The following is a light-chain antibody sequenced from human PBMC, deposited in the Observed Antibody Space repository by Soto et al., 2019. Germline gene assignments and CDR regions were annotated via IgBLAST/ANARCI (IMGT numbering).Light chain of an antibody. CDR1: ISNIGNNY. CDR2: RNN. Sequence: QSVLTQPPSVSGTPGQRVTISCSGSISNIGNNYVYWLQQLPGTAPKVLSNRNNQRPSGVPDRFSGSKSGTSASLAISGLRSEDEADYYCAAWDDTVRSDVFGTGTKLTVL. CDR3: AAWDDTVRSDV. V-gene: IGLV1-47*01. J-gene: IGLJ1*01.